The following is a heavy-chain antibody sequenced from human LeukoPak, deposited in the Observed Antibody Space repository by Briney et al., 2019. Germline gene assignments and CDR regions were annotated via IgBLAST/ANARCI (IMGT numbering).Heavy chain of an antibody. CDR2: ISSSGRTM. CDR3: ARRAGDYSHPYDY. Sequence: GGSLRLSCAASGFTFSSYSMNWVRQAPGKGLEWVSYISSSGRTMYYADSVKGRFTISRDNSKNTVHLQMNSLRAEDTAMYYCARRAGDYSHPYDYWGQGTLVTVSS. V-gene: IGHV3-48*01. J-gene: IGHJ4*02. D-gene: IGHD3-22*01. CDR1: GFTFSSYS.